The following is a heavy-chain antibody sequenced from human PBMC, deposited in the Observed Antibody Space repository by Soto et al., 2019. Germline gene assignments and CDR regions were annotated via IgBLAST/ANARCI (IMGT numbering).Heavy chain of an antibody. CDR1: GYTFTSYD. V-gene: IGHV1-8*01. CDR2: MNPNSGNT. D-gene: IGHD5-18*01. Sequence: ASVKVSCKASGYTFTSYDINWVRQATGQGLKWMGWMNPNSGNTGYAQKFQGRVTMTRNTSISTAYMELSSLRSEDTAVYYCARADIDGYSYGENYYYYGMDVWGQGTTVTVSS. J-gene: IGHJ6*02. CDR3: ARADIDGYSYGENYYYYGMDV.